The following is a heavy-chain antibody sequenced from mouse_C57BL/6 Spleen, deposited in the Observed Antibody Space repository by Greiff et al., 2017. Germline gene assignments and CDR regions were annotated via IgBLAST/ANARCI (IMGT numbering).Heavy chain of an antibody. CDR1: GYTFTSYW. CDR3: ARSPYYYGSSPYFDY. D-gene: IGHD1-1*01. J-gene: IGHJ2*01. Sequence: QVQLQQPGTELVKPGASVKLSCKASGYTFTSYWMHWVKQRPGQGLEWIGNINPSNGGTDYNEKFKSKATLTVDKSSSTAYMQLSSLTSEDSAVYYCARSPYYYGSSPYFDYWGQGTTLTVSS. CDR2: INPSNGGT. V-gene: IGHV1-53*01.